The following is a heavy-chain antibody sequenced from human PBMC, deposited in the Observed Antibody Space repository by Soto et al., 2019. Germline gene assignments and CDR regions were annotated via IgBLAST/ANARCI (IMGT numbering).Heavy chain of an antibody. V-gene: IGHV3-15*01. Sequence: GGSLRLSCEASGFIFPNAWMSWVRQGPGKGLEWVARIKSQTDGGATDYAAAVKGRFTISRDDSKNTVYLQMDSLKSDDTAVYYCVTDPIKLWPYDYWGQGTLVTVAS. J-gene: IGHJ4*02. D-gene: IGHD2-21*01. CDR1: GFIFPNAW. CDR3: VTDPIKLWPYDY. CDR2: IKSQTDGGAT.